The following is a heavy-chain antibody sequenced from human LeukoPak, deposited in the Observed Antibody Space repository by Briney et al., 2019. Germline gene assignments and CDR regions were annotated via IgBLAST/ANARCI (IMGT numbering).Heavy chain of an antibody. D-gene: IGHD3-10*01. V-gene: IGHV3-30*18. CDR3: AKARVGWFGEFYGMDV. CDR2: ISYDGSNK. J-gene: IGHJ6*02. CDR1: GFTFSSYG. Sequence: GRSLRLSCAASGFTFSSYGMHWVRQAPGKGLEWVAVISYDGSNKYYADSVKGRFTISRDNSKNTLYLQMNSLRAEDTAVYYCAKARVGWFGEFYGMDVWGQGTTVTVSS.